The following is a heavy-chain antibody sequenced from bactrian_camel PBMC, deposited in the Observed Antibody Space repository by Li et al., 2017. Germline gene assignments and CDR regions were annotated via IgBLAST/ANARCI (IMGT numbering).Heavy chain of an antibody. J-gene: IGHJ4*01. CDR2: IDAYGST. Sequence: HVQLVESGGGSVQAGGSLRLSCAASGFYFTTHCLGWFRQAPEKEREGVASIDAYGSTKYTGSVKGRFTISKDSSQNTLYLQMNSLKPEDTGVYYCAAGPPIALFGDTWLRLAEYKYWGQGTQVTV. CDR3: AAGPPIALFGDTWLRLAEYKY. D-gene: IGHD1*01. CDR1: GFYFTTHC. V-gene: IGHV3S53*01.